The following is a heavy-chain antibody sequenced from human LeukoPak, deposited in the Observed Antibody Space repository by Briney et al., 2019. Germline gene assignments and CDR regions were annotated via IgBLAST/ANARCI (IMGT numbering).Heavy chain of an antibody. V-gene: IGHV3-15*01. D-gene: IGHD4-23*01. J-gene: IGHJ3*02. CDR2: IRSKNDGGTT. Sequence: GGSLRLSCAASGFTFSNAWMSWVRQAPGKGLEWVGRIRSKNDGGTTDYAAPVKGRFTISRDDSNNTLFLQMNSLQTEDTAVYYCATSPLRWALTFDIWGRGTMVTVSS. CDR1: GFTFSNAW. CDR3: ATSPLRWALTFDI.